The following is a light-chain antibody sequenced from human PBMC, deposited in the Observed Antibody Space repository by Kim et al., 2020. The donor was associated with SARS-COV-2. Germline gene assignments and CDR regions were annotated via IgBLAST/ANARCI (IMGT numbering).Light chain of an antibody. CDR1: QNLLHSNGYNY. CDR3: MQTVQTPIT. J-gene: IGKJ5*01. V-gene: IGKV2-28*01. CDR2: LGS. Sequence: DIVMTQSPLSLPVTPGEPASISCRSSQNLLHSNGYNYLDWYLQKPGQSPQLLIYLGSNRASGVPDRFSGSGSGTDFTLKISRVEAEDVGVYYCMQTVQTPITFGQGTRLEIK.